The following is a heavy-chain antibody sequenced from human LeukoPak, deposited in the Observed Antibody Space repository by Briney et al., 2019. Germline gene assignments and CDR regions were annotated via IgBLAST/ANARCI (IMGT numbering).Heavy chain of an antibody. CDR3: ARQRAVAGTEDY. CDR1: GGSISSSNYY. D-gene: IGHD6-19*01. CDR2: ISNRGST. V-gene: IGHV4-39*01. J-gene: IGHJ4*02. Sequence: SETLSLTCTVSGGSISSSNYYWGWIRQPPGKGLEWIGPISNRGSTYYNPSLKSRVTISVDTSKNQLSLKLSSVTAADTAIFYCARQRAVAGTEDYWGQGTLVTVSS.